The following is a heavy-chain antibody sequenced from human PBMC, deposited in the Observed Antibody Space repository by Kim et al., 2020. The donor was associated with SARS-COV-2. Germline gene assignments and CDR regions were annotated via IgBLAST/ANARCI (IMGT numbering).Heavy chain of an antibody. J-gene: IGHJ6*02. CDR1: GFTFSNAW. V-gene: IGHV3-15*01. Sequence: GGSLRLSCAASGFTFSNAWLRWVRPAPVTCPSWIVRIKSKTDGGTTDYAAPVKGRFTISTDDSEKKLFLQMNSVKSDDTAVYYCTTDNWRYYYVMDVWGQATTLTVSS. D-gene: IGHD1-20*01. CDR2: IKSKTDGGTT. CDR3: TTDNWRYYYVMDV.